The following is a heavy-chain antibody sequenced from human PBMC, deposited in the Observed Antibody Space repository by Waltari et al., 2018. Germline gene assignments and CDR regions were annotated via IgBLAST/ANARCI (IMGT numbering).Heavy chain of an antibody. Sequence: QVQLQESGPGLVKPSQTLSLTCTVSGGSISSGSYSWSWLRQPAGKGLEWIGRIYTSGSTNHNPSLKSRVTISVDTSKNQFSLKLSSVTAADTAVYYCALAVAGAAEYYFDYWGQGTLVTVSS. J-gene: IGHJ4*02. CDR2: IYTSGST. V-gene: IGHV4-61*02. D-gene: IGHD6-19*01. CDR1: GGSISSGSYS. CDR3: ALAVAGAAEYYFDY.